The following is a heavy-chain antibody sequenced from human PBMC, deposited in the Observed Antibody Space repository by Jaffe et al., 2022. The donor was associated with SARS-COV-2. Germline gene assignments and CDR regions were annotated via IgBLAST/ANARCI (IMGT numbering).Heavy chain of an antibody. CDR3: ARQRENNYGPLDL. Sequence: AQLVESGGGLVHPGGSLRLSCEASGFTFGNYAMTWVRQVPGKGLEWVSFINANGGVTFVADSGKGRFTLSRDNSRNTMELQMDSLSDDDTAVYYCARQRENNYGPLDLWGQGTPVTVSS. D-gene: IGHD4-17*01. J-gene: IGHJ5*02. CDR2: INANGGVT. CDR1: GFTFGNYA. V-gene: IGHV3-23*04.